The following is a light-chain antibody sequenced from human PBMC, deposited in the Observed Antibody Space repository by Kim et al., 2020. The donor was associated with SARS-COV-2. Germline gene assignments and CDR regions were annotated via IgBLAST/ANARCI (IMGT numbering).Light chain of an antibody. CDR3: QQRSNWPPALT. CDR2: DAS. J-gene: IGKJ4*01. Sequence: PGERDTLSCRASQSVSTYLAWYQHKPGQGPRLLIYDASIRATGIPDRFSGSGSGTDFTLTISSLESEDFAVYYCQQRSNWPPALTFGGGTKVDIK. CDR1: QSVSTY. V-gene: IGKV3-11*01.